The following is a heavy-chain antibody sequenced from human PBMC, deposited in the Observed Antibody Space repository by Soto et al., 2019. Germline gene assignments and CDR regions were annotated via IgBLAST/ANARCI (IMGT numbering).Heavy chain of an antibody. CDR3: ARDQGRSSSSETNFVWFDP. V-gene: IGHV1-69*13. D-gene: IGHD6-6*01. Sequence: SVKVSCKASGRTFSSYAISWVRQAPGQGLEWMGGIIPIFGTANYAQKFQGRVTITADESTSTAYMELSSLRSEDTAVYYCARDQGRSSSSETNFVWFDPWGQGTLVTVSS. CDR1: GRTFSSYA. CDR2: IIPIFGTA. J-gene: IGHJ5*02.